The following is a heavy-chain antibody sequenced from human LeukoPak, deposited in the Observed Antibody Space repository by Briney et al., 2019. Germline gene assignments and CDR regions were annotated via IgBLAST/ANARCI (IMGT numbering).Heavy chain of an antibody. Sequence: PSETLSLTCIVSGGSISSGTYYWGWIRQPPGKGLEWIGSIYYSGRTYYNPSLKSRVTISVDTSKNQFSLRLSSVTAADTAVYYCARMERYCTRASCINEAFDIWGQGTMVAVSS. D-gene: IGHD2-8*01. V-gene: IGHV4-39*01. J-gene: IGHJ3*02. CDR1: GGSISSGTYY. CDR3: ARMERYCTRASCINEAFDI. CDR2: IYYSGRT.